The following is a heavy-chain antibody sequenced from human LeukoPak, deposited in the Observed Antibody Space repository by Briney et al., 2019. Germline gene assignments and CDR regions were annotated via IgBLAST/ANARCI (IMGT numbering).Heavy chain of an antibody. Sequence: SETLSLTCAVYGGSFSGYYWSWIRQPPGKGLEWIGEINHSGSTNYNPSLKSRVTISVDTSKNQFSLKLSSVTAADTAVYYCARSGYSGYDFRVPDFDYWGQGTLVTVSS. D-gene: IGHD5-12*01. CDR2: INHSGST. J-gene: IGHJ4*02. CDR3: ARSGYSGYDFRVPDFDY. V-gene: IGHV4-34*01. CDR1: GGSFSGYY.